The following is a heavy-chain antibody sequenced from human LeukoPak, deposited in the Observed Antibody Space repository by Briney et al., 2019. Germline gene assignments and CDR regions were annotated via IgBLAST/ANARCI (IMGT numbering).Heavy chain of an antibody. Sequence: ASVKVSCKASGGTFSSYAISWVRQAPGQGLEWMGGIIPIFGTANYAQKFQGRVTITADESTSTAYMELSSLRSEDTAVYYCARDCSSTSCYRRDWFDPWGQGTLVTVSS. V-gene: IGHV1-69*13. CDR2: IIPIFGTA. D-gene: IGHD2-2*01. CDR1: GGTFSSYA. CDR3: ARDCSSTSCYRRDWFDP. J-gene: IGHJ5*02.